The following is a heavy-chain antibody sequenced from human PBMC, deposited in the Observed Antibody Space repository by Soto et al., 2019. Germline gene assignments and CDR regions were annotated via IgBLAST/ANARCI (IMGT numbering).Heavy chain of an antibody. CDR3: ARSGGDYRPFDS. CDR2: MTGSGSAI. Sequence: GGSLRLSCAASGFSFSNSEMNWIRQAPGKGLEWVSHMTGSGSAIYYADSVKGRFTISRDNAKNSLYLHLNSLRAEDTALYYCARSGGDYRPFDSWGQGTLVTVSS. J-gene: IGHJ4*02. D-gene: IGHD2-21*01. V-gene: IGHV3-48*03. CDR1: GFSFSNSE.